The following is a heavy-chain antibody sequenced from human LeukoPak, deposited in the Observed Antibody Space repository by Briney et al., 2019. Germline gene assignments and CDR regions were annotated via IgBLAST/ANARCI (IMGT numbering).Heavy chain of an antibody. CDR3: ARGRGRWSRHNWFDP. CDR2: INHSGST. V-gene: IGHV4-34*01. CDR1: GGSFSGYY. J-gene: IGHJ5*02. Sequence: SETLSLTCAVYGGSFSGYYWSWIRQPPGKGLEWIGEINHSGSTNYNPSLKSRVTISVDTSKNQFSLKLSSVTAADTAVYYCARGRGRWSRHNWFDPWGQGTLVTVSS. D-gene: IGHD4-23*01.